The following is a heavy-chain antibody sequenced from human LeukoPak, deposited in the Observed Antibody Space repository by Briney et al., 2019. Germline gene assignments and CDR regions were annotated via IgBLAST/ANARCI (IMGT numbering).Heavy chain of an antibody. J-gene: IGHJ5*02. D-gene: IGHD3-16*01. Sequence: SETLSLTCTVSGGSVSSGSYYWSWIRQPPGKGLEWIGYIYYSGSTNYNPSLKSRVTISVDTSKNRFSLKLSSVTAADTAVYYCARDRVGGGIGHWFDPWGQGTLVTVSS. CDR3: ARDRVGGGIGHWFDP. CDR1: GGSVSSGSYY. V-gene: IGHV4-61*01. CDR2: IYYSGST.